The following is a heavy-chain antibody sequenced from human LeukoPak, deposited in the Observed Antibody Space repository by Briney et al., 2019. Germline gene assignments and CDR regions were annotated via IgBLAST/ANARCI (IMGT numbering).Heavy chain of an antibody. D-gene: IGHD3-10*01. J-gene: IGHJ4*02. Sequence: GGSLRLSCAASGFTFNNYAMSWVRQAPGKGLEWVSTITGSGGSTYYADSVKGRFTISRDNSKNTLFLLMNSLRAEDTAVYYCAKDRGWFGGSLANFDDWGQGTLVTVSS. CDR1: GFTFNNYA. V-gene: IGHV3-23*01. CDR3: AKDRGWFGGSLANFDD. CDR2: ITGSGGST.